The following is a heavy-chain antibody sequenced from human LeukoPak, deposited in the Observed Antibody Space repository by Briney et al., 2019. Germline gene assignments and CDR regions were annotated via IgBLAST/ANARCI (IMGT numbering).Heavy chain of an antibody. CDR1: GFTFSSYW. CDR3: ARVGVVVTALYYYGMDV. Sequence: GGSLRLSCAASGFTFSSYWMGWVRQAPGKGLEWVANIKQDGSEKYYVDSVKGRFTISRDNAKNSLYLQMNSLRAEDTAVYYCARVGVVVTALYYYGMDVWGQGTTVTVSS. D-gene: IGHD2-21*02. V-gene: IGHV3-7*01. CDR2: IKQDGSEK. J-gene: IGHJ6*02.